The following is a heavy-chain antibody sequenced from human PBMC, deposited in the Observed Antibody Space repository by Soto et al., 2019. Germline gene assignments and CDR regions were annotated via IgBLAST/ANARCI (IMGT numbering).Heavy chain of an antibody. V-gene: IGHV5-10-1*01. CDR1: GYTFTSYY. D-gene: IGHD2-21*01. CDR2: IDPSDSYT. Sequence: PGESLKISCEGSGYTFTSYYITWARPLPGKGLECMGSIDPSDSYTTYNPSFRGHVTISAHKSIRSTYLQWSSLEASDSGMYYCARGDTVVVHKGVDVGSQRTRVTVSS. J-gene: IGHJ6*02. CDR3: ARGDTVVVHKGVDV.